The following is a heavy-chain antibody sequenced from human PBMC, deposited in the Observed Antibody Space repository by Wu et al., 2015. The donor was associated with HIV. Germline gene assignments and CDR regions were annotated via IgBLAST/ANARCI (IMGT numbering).Heavy chain of an antibody. CDR2: ISAQNGNT. Sequence: SGGEVKERPGAVSKGTPARRSGYIFTDYGINWVRQAPGQGLEWMGWISAQNGNTKYAQKFQGRVTMTTDTSSSTAYMELRSLRSDDTAVYFCARGHYYDSSSSPMYWGLGTLVTVSS. V-gene: IGHV1-18*01. CDR1: GYIFTDYG. D-gene: IGHD3-22*01. J-gene: IGHJ4*02. CDR3: ARGHYYDSSSSPMY.